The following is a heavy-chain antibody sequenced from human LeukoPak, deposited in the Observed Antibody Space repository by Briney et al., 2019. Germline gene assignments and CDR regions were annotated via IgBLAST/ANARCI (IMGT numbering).Heavy chain of an antibody. CDR1: GFTFSSYA. D-gene: IGHD3-22*01. CDR2: ISGSGGST. J-gene: IGHJ4*02. V-gene: IGHV3-23*01. CDR3: ATHYYDSSGYYPFDY. Sequence: PGGSLRLSXAASGFTFSSYAMSWVRQAPGKGLEWVSAISGSGGSTYYADSVKGRFTISRDNSKNTLYLQMNSLRAEDTAVYHCATHYYDSSGYYPFDYWGQGTLVTVSS.